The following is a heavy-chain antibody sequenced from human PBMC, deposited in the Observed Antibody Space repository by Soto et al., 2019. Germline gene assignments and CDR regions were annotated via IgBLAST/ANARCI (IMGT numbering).Heavy chain of an antibody. CDR2: SSPRGDTI. CDR3: AKGPHTNVGWPYYFES. CDR1: GFSLANYP. J-gene: IGHJ4*02. V-gene: IGHV3-48*02. D-gene: IGHD6-19*01. Sequence: GGSLRLSCVASGFSLANYPMDWVRQTPGKGLEWISYSSPRGDTIYYADSVEGRFTISRDNARNSLSLHMSSLRDEDSALYYCAKGPHTNVGWPYYFESWGQGVPVTVSS.